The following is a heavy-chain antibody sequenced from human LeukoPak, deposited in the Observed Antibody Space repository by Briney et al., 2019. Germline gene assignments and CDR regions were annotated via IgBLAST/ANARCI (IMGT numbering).Heavy chain of an antibody. CDR1: GFTFSSYN. CDR3: ARDTDTNWFNP. J-gene: IGHJ5*02. V-gene: IGHV3-48*01. Sequence: RAGGSLRLSCAASGFTFSSYNMNWVRQAPGKGLEWLLYISSSSSTIYYADSVKGRFTISRDNAKESLYLQMSSLRAEDTAVYYCARDTDTNWFNPWGQGTLVTVSS. CDR2: ISSSSSTI. D-gene: IGHD2-8*02.